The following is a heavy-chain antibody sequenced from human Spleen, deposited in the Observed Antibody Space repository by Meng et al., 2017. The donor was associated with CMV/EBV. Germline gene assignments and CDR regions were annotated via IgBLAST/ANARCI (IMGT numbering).Heavy chain of an antibody. Sequence: GESLKISWVESGFTFSRYGMHWVRQAPGKRLEWVAFVRNDGSKKYYADSVKGRFTISRDNSKNTLYLQMNSLRSEDTAVYYCAKDDDSAGYYYAYYWGQGTLVTVSS. D-gene: IGHD3-22*01. J-gene: IGHJ4*02. CDR2: VRNDGSKK. V-gene: IGHV3-30*02. CDR3: AKDDDSAGYYYAYY. CDR1: GFTFSRYG.